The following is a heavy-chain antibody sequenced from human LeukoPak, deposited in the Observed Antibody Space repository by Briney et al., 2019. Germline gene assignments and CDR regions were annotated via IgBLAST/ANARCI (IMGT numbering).Heavy chain of an antibody. J-gene: IGHJ4*02. D-gene: IGHD1-14*01. CDR1: GGSISSSNW. CDR2: IYHSGST. CDR3: ARGTDNRLGLYYFDY. V-gene: IGHV4-4*02. Sequence: SGTLSLTCAVSGGSISSSNWWSWVRQPPGKGLEWIGEIYHSGSTNYNPSLKSRVTISVDKSKNQFSLKLSSVTAADTAVYYCARGTDNRLGLYYFDYWGQGTLVTVSS.